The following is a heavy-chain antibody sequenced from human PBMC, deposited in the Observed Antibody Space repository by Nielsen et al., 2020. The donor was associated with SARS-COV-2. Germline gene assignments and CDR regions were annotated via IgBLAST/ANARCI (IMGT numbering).Heavy chain of an antibody. J-gene: IGHJ6*02. D-gene: IGHD5-18*01. CDR2: MNPNSGNT. CDR3: ASKGDTAMADYYYYGMDV. V-gene: IGHV1-8*01. CDR1: GYTFTSYD. Sequence: ASVKVSCKASGYTFTSYDINWVRQATGQGLEWMGWMNPNSGNTGYAQKFQGRVTMTRNTSISTAYMELNSLRSEDTAVYYCASKGDTAMADYYYYGMDVWGQGTTVTVSS.